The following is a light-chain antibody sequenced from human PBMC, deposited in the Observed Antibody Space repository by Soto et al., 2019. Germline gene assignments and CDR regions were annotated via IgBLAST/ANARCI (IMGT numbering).Light chain of an antibody. CDR2: TAS. CDR3: QQYAWSPIT. J-gene: IGKJ5*01. V-gene: IGKV3-20*01. CDR1: QSVTSNF. Sequence: ENVLTQSPGTLSLSPGEGATLSCRATQSVTSNFLAWYQQKPGQAPSLLIHTASSRAAGIPDRLSGSGSGTDFTLTISRLEPEDFAVYYCQQYAWSPITFGQGTRLENK.